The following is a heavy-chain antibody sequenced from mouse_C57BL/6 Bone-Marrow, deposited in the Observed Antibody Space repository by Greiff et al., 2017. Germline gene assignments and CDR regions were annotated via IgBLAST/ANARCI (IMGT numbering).Heavy chain of an antibody. Sequence: QVQLKESGAELVRPGASVTLSCKASGYTFTDYEMHWVKQTPVHGLEWIGAIDPETGGTAYNQKFKGKAILTADKSSSTAYMELRSLTSEDSAVYYCTRSRPRYEYGAYWGQGTLVTVSA. CDR3: TRSRPRYEYGAY. V-gene: IGHV1-15*01. CDR1: GYTFTDYE. CDR2: IDPETGGT. D-gene: IGHD2-4*01. J-gene: IGHJ3*01.